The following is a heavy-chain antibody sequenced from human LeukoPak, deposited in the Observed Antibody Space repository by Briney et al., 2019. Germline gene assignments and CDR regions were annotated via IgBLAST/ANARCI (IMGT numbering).Heavy chain of an antibody. D-gene: IGHD3-10*01. Sequence: GGSLRLSCAASGFTFSSYSMNWVRQAPGKGLEWVSSISSSSSYIYYADSVKGRFTISRDNAKNSLCLQMNSLRAEDTAVYYCARGPNPGYGSGSYYIWGQGTLVTVSS. J-gene: IGHJ4*02. CDR1: GFTFSSYS. CDR2: ISSSSSYI. CDR3: ARGPNPGYGSGSYYI. V-gene: IGHV3-21*01.